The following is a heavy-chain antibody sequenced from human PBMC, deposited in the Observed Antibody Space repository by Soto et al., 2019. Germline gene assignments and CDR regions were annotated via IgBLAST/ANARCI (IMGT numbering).Heavy chain of an antibody. J-gene: IGHJ6*02. V-gene: IGHV3-23*03. D-gene: IGHD2-15*01. CDR1: AFTFGNFA. Sequence: PGGSLRLSCAASAFTFGNFAMSWVRQAPGKGLERVSVIDSGGGRTNYADSVKGRFAISSDTSRNTLYLQMNNLRVEDTAVYFFALCRVPSTSDPDLYGMDVCGQ. CDR2: IDSGGGRT. CDR3: ALCRVPSTSDPDLYGMDV.